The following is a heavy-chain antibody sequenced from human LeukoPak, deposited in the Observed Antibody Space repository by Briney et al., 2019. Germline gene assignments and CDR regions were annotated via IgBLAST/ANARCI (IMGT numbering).Heavy chain of an antibody. CDR2: IYYSGST. CDR3: ARGGGVGANGWDYYGMDV. D-gene: IGHD1-26*01. V-gene: IGHV4-59*08. Sequence: PSETLSLTCTVSGGSISSYYWSWIRQPPGKGLEWIGYIYYSGSTNYNPSLKSRVTISVDTSKNQFSLKLSSVTAADTAVYYCARGGGVGANGWDYYGMDVWGQGTTVTVSS. J-gene: IGHJ6*02. CDR1: GGSISSYY.